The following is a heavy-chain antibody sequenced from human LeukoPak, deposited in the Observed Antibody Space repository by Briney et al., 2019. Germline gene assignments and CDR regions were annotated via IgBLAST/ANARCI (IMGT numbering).Heavy chain of an antibody. D-gene: IGHD2-2*01. Sequence: GGSLRLSCAASGFTFSSYGMHWVRQAPGKGLEWVAVISYGGSNKYYADSVKGRFTISRDNSKNTLYLQMNSLRAEDTAVYYCAKDVGYCSSTSCHYFDYWGQGTLVTVSS. CDR2: ISYGGSNK. CDR1: GFTFSSYG. CDR3: AKDVGYCSSTSCHYFDY. J-gene: IGHJ4*02. V-gene: IGHV3-30*18.